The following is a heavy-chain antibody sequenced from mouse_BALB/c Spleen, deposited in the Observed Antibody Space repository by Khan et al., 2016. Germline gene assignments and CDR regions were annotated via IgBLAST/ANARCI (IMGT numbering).Heavy chain of an antibody. V-gene: IGHV1S81*02. D-gene: IGHD2-13*01. J-gene: IGHJ4*01. Sequence: QVQLKESGAELVKPGASVKLSCKATGYTLTNYYMYWVKQRPGQGLEWIGGINPSNGVTNFHEKFKNKATLTVDISSNTAYMQLSSLTSEDSAGYYCTRGDSFYPMDYGGQGTSVTVSS. CDR1: GYTLTNYY. CDR3: TRGDSFYPMDY. CDR2: INPSNGVT.